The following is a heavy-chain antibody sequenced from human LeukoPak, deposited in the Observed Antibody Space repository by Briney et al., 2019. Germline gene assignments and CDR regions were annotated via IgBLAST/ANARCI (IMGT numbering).Heavy chain of an antibody. V-gene: IGHV1-2*02. J-gene: IGHJ4*02. D-gene: IGHD1-14*01. Sequence: GASVKVSCKASGYTFTGYYMHWVRQAPGQGLEWMGWINPNSGGTNYAQKFQGRVTMTRDTPISTAYMELTSLRSDDTAVYYCARPEVIDYWGQGTLVTVSS. CDR3: ARPEVIDY. CDR2: INPNSGGT. CDR1: GYTFTGYY.